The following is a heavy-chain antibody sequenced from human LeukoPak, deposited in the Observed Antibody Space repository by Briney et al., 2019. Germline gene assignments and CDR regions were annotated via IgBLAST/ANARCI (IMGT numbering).Heavy chain of an antibody. CDR1: GLTLSTNA. V-gene: IGHV3-23*01. CDR3: AKDVGKWESLHFFDY. J-gene: IGHJ4*02. D-gene: IGHD1-26*01. CDR2: ISGSGAST. Sequence: GGSLRLSCLTSGLTLSTNAMSWVRQAPGKGLEWISGISGSGASTYYAASVKGRFTISRDDSRNTLYLQMNSLRGDDTAVYYCAKDVGKWESLHFFDYWGQGTLVTVSS.